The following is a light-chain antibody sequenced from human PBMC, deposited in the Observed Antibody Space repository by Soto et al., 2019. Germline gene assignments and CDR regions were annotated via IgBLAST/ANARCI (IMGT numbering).Light chain of an antibody. CDR1: QRISGY. Sequence: DIQMTQYPSSLSASVGDRVTLTCRASQRISGYLNWYQQKPGEAPKLLIYAASGLQSGVPSRFSGSGSGTDFTLTISSLQPDDFATYYCQQSYTSPLYTFGQGTKLEIK. CDR2: AAS. CDR3: QQSYTSPLYT. J-gene: IGKJ2*01. V-gene: IGKV1-39*01.